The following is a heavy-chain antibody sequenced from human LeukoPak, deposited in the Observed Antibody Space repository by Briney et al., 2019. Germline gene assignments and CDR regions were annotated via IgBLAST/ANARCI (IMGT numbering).Heavy chain of an antibody. V-gene: IGHV3-43D*03. D-gene: IGHD1-26*01. J-gene: IGHJ4*02. CDR2: ISWDGGST. Sequence: PGGSLRLSCAASGFTFDDYAMHWVRHAPGKGLEWVSLISWDGGSTYYADSVKGRFTISRDNSKNSLYLQMNSLRAEDTALYYCAKDTGGSYYGVSDYWGQGTLVTVSS. CDR3: AKDTGGSYYGVSDY. CDR1: GFTFDDYA.